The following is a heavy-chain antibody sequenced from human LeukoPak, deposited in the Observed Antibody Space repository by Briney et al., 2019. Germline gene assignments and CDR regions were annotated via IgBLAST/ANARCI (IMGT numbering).Heavy chain of an antibody. V-gene: IGHV1-69*13. J-gene: IGHJ5*02. CDR3: ARDPALYCSGGSCSDKYNRFDP. CDR1: GYTFTSYY. CDR2: IIPIFGTA. D-gene: IGHD2-15*01. Sequence: ASVKVSCKASGYTFTSYYMHWVRQAPGQGLEWMGGIIPIFGTANYAQKFQGRVTITADESTSTAYMELSSLRSEDTAVYYCARDPALYCSGGSCSDKYNRFDPWGQGTLVTVSS.